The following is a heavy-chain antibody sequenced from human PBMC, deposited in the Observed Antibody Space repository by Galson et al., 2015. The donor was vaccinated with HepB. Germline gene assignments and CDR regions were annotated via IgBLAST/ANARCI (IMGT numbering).Heavy chain of an antibody. CDR1: GFTFSSYS. D-gene: IGHD6-6*01. V-gene: IGHV3-21*05. CDR2: ISSSSSYI. J-gene: IGHJ5*02. Sequence: SLRLSCAASGFTFSSYSMNWVRQAPGKGLEWVSYISSSSSYIYYADSVKGRFTISRDNAKNSLYLQMNSLRAEDTAVYYCARVPSSIAAPNWFDPWGQGTLVTVSS. CDR3: ARVPSSIAAPNWFDP.